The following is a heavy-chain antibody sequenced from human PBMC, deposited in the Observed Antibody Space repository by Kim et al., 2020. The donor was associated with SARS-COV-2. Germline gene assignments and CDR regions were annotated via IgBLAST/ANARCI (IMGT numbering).Heavy chain of an antibody. Sequence: GSNRDHAYAVKSRFTISRSNFRNTLYLEMNSLRAEDTAVYYCARYDTGTTKWGQGTLVTVSS. CDR3: ARYDTGTTK. CDR2: GSNR. D-gene: IGHD4-17*01. V-gene: IGHV3-33*01. J-gene: IGHJ4*02.